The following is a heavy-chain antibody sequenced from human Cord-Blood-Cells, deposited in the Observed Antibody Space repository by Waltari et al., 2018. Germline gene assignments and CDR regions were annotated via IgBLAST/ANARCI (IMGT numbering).Heavy chain of an antibody. CDR1: GYTLTELS. V-gene: IGHV1-24*01. CDR2: FEPEEGKT. Sequence: QVQLVQSGAEVKKPGASVKVSCKVSGYTLTELSMHWVRQAPGKGLAWMGVFEPEEGKTIYARKFQSRVTMTEDTSTDPAYMELSSLRSEDTAVYYCTSITGTSGNYYYYYMDVWGKGTTVTVSS. D-gene: IGHD1-7*01. J-gene: IGHJ6*03. CDR3: TSITGTSGNYYYYYMDV.